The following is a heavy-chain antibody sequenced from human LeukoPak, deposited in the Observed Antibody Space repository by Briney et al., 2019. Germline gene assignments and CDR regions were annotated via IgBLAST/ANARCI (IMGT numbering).Heavy chain of an antibody. J-gene: IGHJ6*03. D-gene: IGHD2-15*01. CDR2: INYSGST. V-gene: IGHV4-30-4*08. Sequence: SETLSLTCTVSGGSISSGDYYWSWIRQPPGKALEWIGYINYSGSTYYNPSLKSRVTISVDTSKNQFSLKLSSVTAADTAVYYCARAIYCSGGSCYLGKYYYYYMYVWGKGTTVTVSS. CDR3: ARAIYCSGGSCYLGKYYYYYMYV. CDR1: GGSISSGDYY.